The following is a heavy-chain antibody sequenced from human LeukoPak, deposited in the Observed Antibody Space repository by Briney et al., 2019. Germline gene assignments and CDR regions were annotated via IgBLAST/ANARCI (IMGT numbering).Heavy chain of an antibody. J-gene: IGHJ4*02. D-gene: IGHD1-1*01. CDR1: GFTFSSYG. V-gene: IGHV3-33*06. CDR2: IWYDGSNK. CDR3: AKVTEGGCGIFDY. Sequence: PGGSLRLSCAASGFTFSSYGMHWVRQAPGKGLEWVAVIWYDGSNKYYADSVKGRFTISRDNSKNTLYLQMNSLRAEDTAVYYCAKVTEGGCGIFDYWGQGTLVTLSS.